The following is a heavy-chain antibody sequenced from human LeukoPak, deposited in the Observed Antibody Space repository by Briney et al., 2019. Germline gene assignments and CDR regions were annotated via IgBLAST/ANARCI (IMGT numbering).Heavy chain of an antibody. Sequence: PSETLSLTCAVYGGSFSGYYWSWIRQPPGKGLEWIGEINHSGSTNYNPSLKSRVTISLDTSKNHFSLRLTSVTAADTAVYYCTRDRRYSILDGMDVWGQGATVTVSS. CDR1: GGSFSGYY. CDR2: INHSGST. J-gene: IGHJ6*02. CDR3: TRDRRYSILDGMDV. D-gene: IGHD3-9*01. V-gene: IGHV4-34*01.